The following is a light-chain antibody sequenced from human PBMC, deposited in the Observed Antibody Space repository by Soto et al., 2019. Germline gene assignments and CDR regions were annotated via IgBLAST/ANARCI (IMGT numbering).Light chain of an antibody. Sequence: DIVMTQTPISLSVTPGQPTSISFKSSQSLLHSDGKTYLSWYLQKPGQPPQLLISEVSNRFSGVPDRFSGSGSGTDFTLKISRVEADDVGVYYCMQSLELPRTFGQGTKVEIK. CDR1: QSLLHSDGKTY. CDR3: MQSLELPRT. CDR2: EVS. J-gene: IGKJ1*01. V-gene: IGKV2D-29*01.